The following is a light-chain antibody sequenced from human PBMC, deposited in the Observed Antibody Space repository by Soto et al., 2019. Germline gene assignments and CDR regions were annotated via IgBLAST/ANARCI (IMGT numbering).Light chain of an antibody. V-gene: IGLV1-51*01. Sequence: QSVLTQPPSVSAAPGQQVTISCSGGSSNIGNNYVSWYQQLPGTAPKLLIYDNSERPSGIPDRFSGSKSGTSATLGITGLQTGDEADYYCGTWDSSLSALVFGGGTKLTVL. CDR1: SSNIGNNY. CDR2: DNS. CDR3: GTWDSSLSALV. J-gene: IGLJ2*01.